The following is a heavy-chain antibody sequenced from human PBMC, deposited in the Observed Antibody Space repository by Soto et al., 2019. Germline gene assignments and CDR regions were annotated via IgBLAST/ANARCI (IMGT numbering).Heavy chain of an antibody. CDR1: GGSISSYY. D-gene: IGHD2-15*01. CDR3: ARHGYCSGGSCYSGGYFDY. J-gene: IGHJ4*02. Sequence: SETLSLTCTVSGGSISSYYWSWIRQPPGKGLEWIGYIYYSGSTNYNPSLKSRVTISVDTSKNQFSLKLSSVTAADTAVYYCARHGYCSGGSCYSGGYFDYWGQGTLVNVSS. V-gene: IGHV4-59*08. CDR2: IYYSGST.